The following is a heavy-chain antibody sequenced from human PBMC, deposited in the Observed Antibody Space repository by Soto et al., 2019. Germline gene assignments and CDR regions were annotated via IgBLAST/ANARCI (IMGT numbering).Heavy chain of an antibody. V-gene: IGHV1-18*01. CDR3: ARDREVYYDILTGYYNRWFDP. CDR1: GYTFTSSG. D-gene: IGHD3-9*01. J-gene: IGHJ5*02. Sequence: ASVKVSCKASGYTFTSSGISWVRQAPEQGLEWMGWISAYNGNTNYAQKLQGRVTMTTDTSTSTAYMELRSLRSDDTAVYYCARDREVYYDILTGYYNRWFDPWGQGTLVTVSS. CDR2: ISAYNGNT.